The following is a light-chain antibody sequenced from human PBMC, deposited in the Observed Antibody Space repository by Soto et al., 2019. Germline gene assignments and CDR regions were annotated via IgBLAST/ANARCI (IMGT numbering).Light chain of an antibody. CDR1: QSISNC. CDR2: TAS. CDR3: QQYKSYSPT. V-gene: IGKV1-5*03. J-gene: IGKJ1*01. Sequence: DTPVTQSPSTLSASFGDRDTIICRASQSISNCLAWYQQRPGRAPNLLIHTASTLKSGVPSRFSGSGSGTEFTLTISSLQPDDFATYYCQQYKSYSPTFGQGTKVEIK.